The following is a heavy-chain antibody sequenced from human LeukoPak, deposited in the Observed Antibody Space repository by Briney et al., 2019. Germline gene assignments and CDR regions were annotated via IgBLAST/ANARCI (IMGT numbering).Heavy chain of an antibody. V-gene: IGHV3-66*02. CDR3: AREGGSGSYGYDY. CDR1: GFTVSNNY. J-gene: IGHJ4*02. Sequence: GGSLRLSCAASGFTVSNNYIRWVRQAPGKGLEWVSVIYSAGSTYYADSVKGRFTISRDNSKNTVYLQMNSLRPDDTAVYYCAREGGSGSYGYDYWGQGTLVTVSS. CDR2: IYSAGST. D-gene: IGHD3-10*01.